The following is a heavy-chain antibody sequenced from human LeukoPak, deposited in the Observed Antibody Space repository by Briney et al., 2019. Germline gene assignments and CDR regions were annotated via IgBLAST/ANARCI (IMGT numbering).Heavy chain of an antibody. V-gene: IGHV4-38-2*01. CDR3: ARSDTAMAYYFDY. CDR1: GYSISSDYY. CDR2: IYHSGST. Sequence: PSETLSLTCAVSGYSISSDYYWGWIRQPPGKGLEWIGSIYHSGSTNYNPSLKSRVTISVDTSKNQFSLKLSSVTAADTAVYYCARSDTAMAYYFDYWGQGTLVTVSS. D-gene: IGHD5-18*01. J-gene: IGHJ4*02.